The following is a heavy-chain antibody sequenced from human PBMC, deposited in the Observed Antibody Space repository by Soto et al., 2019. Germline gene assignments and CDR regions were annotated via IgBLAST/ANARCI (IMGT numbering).Heavy chain of an antibody. CDR2: IYYSGTT. D-gene: IGHD2-2*01. V-gene: IGHV4-39*01. CDR3: ARLVSDRPAAMWSYYYYYGMDV. J-gene: IGHJ6*02. Sequence: SETLSLTCTVSGGSISSSSYYWGWIRQPPGKGLEWIGSIYYSGTTYYNPSLESRVTISVDTSKNQFSLKLSSVTAADTAVYYCARLVSDRPAAMWSYYYYYGMDVWGQGTTVTVSS. CDR1: GGSISSSSYY.